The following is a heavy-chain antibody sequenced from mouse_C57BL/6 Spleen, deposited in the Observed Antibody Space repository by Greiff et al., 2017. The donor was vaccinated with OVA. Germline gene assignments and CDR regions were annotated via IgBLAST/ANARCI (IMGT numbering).Heavy chain of an antibody. J-gene: IGHJ4*01. V-gene: IGHV5-4*03. CDR3: ARGWLGAMDY. Sequence: EVKVVESGGGLVKPGGSLKLSCAASGFTFSSYAMSWVRQTPEKRLEWVATISDGGSYTYYPDNVKGRFTISRDNAKNNLYLQMSHLKSEDTAMYYCARGWLGAMDYWGQGTSVTVSS. CDR1: GFTFSSYA. CDR2: ISDGGSYT. D-gene: IGHD2-2*01.